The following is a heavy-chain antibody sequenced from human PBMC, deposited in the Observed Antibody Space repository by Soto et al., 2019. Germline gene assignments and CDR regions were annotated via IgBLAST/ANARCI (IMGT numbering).Heavy chain of an antibody. CDR1: RFTFSSYA. CDR3: ARQSPYYDSSGPFDY. Sequence: GESLRPSCAASRFTFSSYAMHWGRPAPGKGLEWVAVISYDGSNKYYANSVKGRFTISRDNSKNTLYLQMSSLRAEDTAVYYCARQSPYYDSSGPFDYWGQGTLVTVPS. CDR2: ISYDGSNK. V-gene: IGHV3-30-3*01. J-gene: IGHJ4*02. D-gene: IGHD3-22*01.